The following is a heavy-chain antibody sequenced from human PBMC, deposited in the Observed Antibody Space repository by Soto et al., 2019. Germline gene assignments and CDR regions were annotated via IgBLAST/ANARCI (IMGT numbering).Heavy chain of an antibody. J-gene: IGHJ4*02. Sequence: GSLRLSCAASGFTFSSYSMNWVRQAPGKGLEWVSSISSSSSYIYYADSVKGRFTISRDNAKNSLYLQMNSLRAEDTAVYYCARDSEGGYYYDSSGYYYFDYWGQGTLVTVSS. CDR2: ISSSSSYI. V-gene: IGHV3-21*01. CDR1: GFTFSSYS. CDR3: ARDSEGGYYYDSSGYYYFDY. D-gene: IGHD3-22*01.